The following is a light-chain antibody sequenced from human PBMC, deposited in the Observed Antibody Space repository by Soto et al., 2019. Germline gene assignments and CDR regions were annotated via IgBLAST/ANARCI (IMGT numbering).Light chain of an antibody. CDR3: FSYTTSASYV. Sequence: QSVLTQPASVSGSPGQSITISCTGTSSDVGNYIFVSWYRQHPGKAPKLMIYDINNRPSGVSNRFSGSKSGNTASLTISGLQAEDEADYYCFSYTTSASYVFGTGTKVTVL. V-gene: IGLV2-14*01. CDR2: DIN. CDR1: SSDVGNYIF. J-gene: IGLJ1*01.